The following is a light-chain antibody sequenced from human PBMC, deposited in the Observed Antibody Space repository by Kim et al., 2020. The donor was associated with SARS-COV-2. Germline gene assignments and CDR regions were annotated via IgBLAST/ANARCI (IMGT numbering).Light chain of an antibody. CDR3: HQNYRTPFT. CDR2: DTS. Sequence: IQMTQSPSALSASVGDRVTITCRASQTVVKYLSWYQQKPGTVPRLLIYDTSTLRSGVPSRFTGSGFATDFTLTISSLQPEDFATYYCHQNYRTPFTFGPGTKVDVK. CDR1: QTVVKY. J-gene: IGKJ3*01. V-gene: IGKV1-39*01.